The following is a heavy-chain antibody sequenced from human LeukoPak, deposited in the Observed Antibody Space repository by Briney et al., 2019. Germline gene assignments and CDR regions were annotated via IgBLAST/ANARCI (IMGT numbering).Heavy chain of an antibody. CDR2: IWYDGSNK. V-gene: IGHV3-33*08. CDR3: ARESITIFGVAPGYFDY. J-gene: IGHJ4*02. Sequence: PGGSLRLSCAASGFTFSSYAMSWVRQAPGKGLEWVAVIWYDGSNKYYADSVKGRFTISRDNSKNTLYLQMNSLRAEDTAVYYCARESITIFGVAPGYFDYWGQGTLVTVSS. D-gene: IGHD3-3*01. CDR1: GFTFSSYA.